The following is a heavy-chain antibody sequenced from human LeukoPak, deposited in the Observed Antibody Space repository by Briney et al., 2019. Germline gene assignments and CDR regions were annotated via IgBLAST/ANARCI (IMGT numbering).Heavy chain of an antibody. CDR1: GYTFTGYY. D-gene: IGHD1-26*01. Sequence: APVKASCKASGYTFTGYYLHWVRQAPGQGLEWMGWINPNSGDTNFAQKLQGRVTMTRDTSISTAYMELSRLRSDDTAFYYCASVIAGVTTDYWGQGTLVPVSS. CDR3: ASVIAGVTTDY. V-gene: IGHV1-2*02. CDR2: INPNSGDT. J-gene: IGHJ4*02.